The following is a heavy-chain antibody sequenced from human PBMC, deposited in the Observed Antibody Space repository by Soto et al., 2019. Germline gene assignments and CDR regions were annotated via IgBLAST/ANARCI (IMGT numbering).Heavy chain of an antibody. V-gene: IGHV2-5*02. CDR3: AHRRPPQGASGGDPYYFDY. Sequence: QITLKESGRTLVKPTQTLTLTCTFSGFSLSTSGVGVGWIRQPPGKALEWLALIYWDDDKRYSPSLKSRRTITKDTSKNQVVLTMTNMDPVDTATYYCAHRRPPQGASGGDPYYFDYWGQGTLVTVSS. CDR2: IYWDDDK. J-gene: IGHJ4*02. D-gene: IGHD4-17*01. CDR1: GFSLSTSGVG.